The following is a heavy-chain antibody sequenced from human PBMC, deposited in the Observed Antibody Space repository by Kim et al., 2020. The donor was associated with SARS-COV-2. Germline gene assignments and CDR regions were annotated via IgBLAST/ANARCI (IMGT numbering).Heavy chain of an antibody. J-gene: IGHJ4*02. Sequence: RFTISRDNSKNTLYLQMNSLRAEDTAVYYCARERGLRLGELSFGFYYFDYWGQGTLVTVSS. V-gene: IGHV3-66*01. CDR3: ARERGLRLGELSFGFYYFDY. D-gene: IGHD3-16*02.